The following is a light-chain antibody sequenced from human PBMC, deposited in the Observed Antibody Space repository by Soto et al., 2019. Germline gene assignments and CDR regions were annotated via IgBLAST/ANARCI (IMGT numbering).Light chain of an antibody. J-gene: IGKJ5*01. CDR2: AAS. CDR1: QGISSY. Sequence: IQLTQSPSSLSASVGDRVTITCRASQGISSYLAWYQQKPGKAPKLLIYAASTLQSGVPSRFSGSGSRTDFTLTSSRQQPEDVATYYCQQLNSPITFGQGTRLEIK. V-gene: IGKV1-9*01. CDR3: QQLNSPIT.